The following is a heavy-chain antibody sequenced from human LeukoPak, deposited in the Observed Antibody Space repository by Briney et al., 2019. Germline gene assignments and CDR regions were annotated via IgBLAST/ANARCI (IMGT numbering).Heavy chain of an antibody. Sequence: QAGGSPRLSCPASAFTFSNYVMSWVRQAPGKGLEWVSTISASGERTYHADSVRGRFTISRDNSKNTLHPQMNSLRADDTAVYYCAKAGPGTMTFDAFDIWGQGTVVTVSS. CDR1: AFTFSNYV. V-gene: IGHV3-23*01. CDR2: ISASGERT. CDR3: AKAGPGTMTFDAFDI. J-gene: IGHJ3*02. D-gene: IGHD3-22*01.